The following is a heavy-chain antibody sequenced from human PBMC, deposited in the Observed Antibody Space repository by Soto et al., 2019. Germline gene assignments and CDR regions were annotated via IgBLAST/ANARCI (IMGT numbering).Heavy chain of an antibody. CDR1: GYTFTSYA. J-gene: IGHJ6*03. V-gene: IGHV1-3*01. CDR2: INPANGDT. CDR3: ARDTGYCSGGSCFLYYRDV. D-gene: IGHD2-15*01. Sequence: QVQLVQSGSEVKKPGASVRLSCKASGYTFTSYAVYWVRQAPGQRLEWMGWINPANGDTKYSQKFQDRVIVSRDTSASTAYMDLRSLSSEDTAVYYCARDTGYCSGGSCFLYYRDVWGKGTTVTVSS.